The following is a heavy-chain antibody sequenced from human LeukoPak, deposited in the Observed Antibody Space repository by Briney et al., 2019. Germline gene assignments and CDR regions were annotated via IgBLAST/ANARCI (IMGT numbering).Heavy chain of an antibody. J-gene: IGHJ4*02. CDR1: GGSISSYY. CDR3: ARDVMEYATGTYYFDY. V-gene: IGHV4-4*07. Sequence: PSETLSLTCTVSGGSISSYYWSWIRQPAGKGLEWIGRIYTSGSTNYNPSLKSRVTMSVDTSKNQFSLKLSSVTAADTAVYYCARDVMEYATGTYYFDYWGQGTLVTVSS. CDR2: IYTSGST. D-gene: IGHD2-8*01.